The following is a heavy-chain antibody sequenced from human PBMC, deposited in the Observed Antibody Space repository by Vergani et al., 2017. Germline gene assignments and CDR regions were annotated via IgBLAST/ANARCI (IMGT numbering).Heavy chain of an antibody. CDR2: ISGNNDDV. Sequence: EVQMVESGGGLVKPGGSLRLSCVASGFTFSHYSMNWVRQAPGKGLEWVSSISGNNDDVYYADSVKGRFTISRDNAKNSLYLQMNSLRAEDTAVYYCAKYSNYGLGKVYYYYYYMDVWGKGTTVTVSS. V-gene: IGHV3-21*04. CDR3: AKYSNYGLGKVYYYYYYMDV. J-gene: IGHJ6*03. D-gene: IGHD4-11*01. CDR1: GFTFSHYS.